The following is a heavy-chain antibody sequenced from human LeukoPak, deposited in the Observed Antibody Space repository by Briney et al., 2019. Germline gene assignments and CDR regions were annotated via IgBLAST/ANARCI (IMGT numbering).Heavy chain of an antibody. Sequence: GGSLRLSCAASGFTFSGYGMHWVRQAPGKGLEWVAAISYDGSKEYYADSVKGRFTISSDSSKNTLYLQMNSLRAEDTAVYYCAKDLRAIYDVLTGYLDAFDLWGQGTMVTVSS. CDR1: GFTFSGYG. CDR2: ISYDGSKE. J-gene: IGHJ3*01. V-gene: IGHV3-30*18. CDR3: AKDLRAIYDVLTGYLDAFDL. D-gene: IGHD3-9*01.